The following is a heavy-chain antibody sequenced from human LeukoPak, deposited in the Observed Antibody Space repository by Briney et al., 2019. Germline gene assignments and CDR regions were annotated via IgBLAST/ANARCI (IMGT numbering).Heavy chain of an antibody. CDR2: ISSSGSTI. CDR1: GFTFSSYE. Sequence: SGGSLRLSCAASGFTFSSYEMNWVRQAPGKGLEWVSYISSSGSTIYYADSVKGRFTISRDNAKNSLYLQMNSLRAEDTALYYCARGYCSSTSCYFDYWGQGTLVTVSS. J-gene: IGHJ4*02. V-gene: IGHV3-48*03. D-gene: IGHD2-2*01. CDR3: ARGYCSSTSCYFDY.